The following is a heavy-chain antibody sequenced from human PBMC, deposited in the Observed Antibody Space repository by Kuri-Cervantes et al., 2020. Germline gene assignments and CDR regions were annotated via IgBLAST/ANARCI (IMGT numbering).Heavy chain of an antibody. CDR1: GFTFRSYA. CDR2: ISYDGSNK. J-gene: IGHJ4*02. V-gene: IGHV3-30-3*01. Sequence: LSLTCAASGFTFRSYAMHWVRQAPGKGLEWVAVISYDGSNKYYADSVKGRFTISRDNSENTLYLQMNSLRDEDTAVYYCARDWEAARVFDYWGQGTLVTVSS. D-gene: IGHD6-6*01. CDR3: ARDWEAARVFDY.